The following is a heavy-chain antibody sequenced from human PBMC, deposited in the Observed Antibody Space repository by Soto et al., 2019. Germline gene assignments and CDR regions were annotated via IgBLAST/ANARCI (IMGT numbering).Heavy chain of an antibody. J-gene: IGHJ3*01. D-gene: IGHD3-22*01. Sequence: GESLKISCKGSRYSFTSYWIGWVRQMPGKGLEWMGIIYPGDSDTRYSPSFQGQVTISADKSISTAYLQWSSLKASDTAMYYCARPISMLEVPQRQVFAFWTQGTMVTVSS. CDR1: RYSFTSYW. CDR3: ARPISMLEVPQRQVFAF. V-gene: IGHV5-51*01. CDR2: IYPGDSDT.